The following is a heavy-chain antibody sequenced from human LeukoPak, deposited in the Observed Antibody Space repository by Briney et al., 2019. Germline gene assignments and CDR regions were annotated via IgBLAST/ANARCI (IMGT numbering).Heavy chain of an antibody. Sequence: SETLSLTCAVSGGSLSEFYWNWIRQPPGKGLEWIGSIYYSGSTYYNPSLKSRVTISVDTSKNQFSLKLSSVTAADTAVYYCARGYISGGGNEFDYWGQGTLVTVSS. D-gene: IGHD6-19*01. CDR1: GGSLSEFY. V-gene: IGHV4-34*01. CDR2: IYYSGST. CDR3: ARGYISGGGNEFDY. J-gene: IGHJ4*02.